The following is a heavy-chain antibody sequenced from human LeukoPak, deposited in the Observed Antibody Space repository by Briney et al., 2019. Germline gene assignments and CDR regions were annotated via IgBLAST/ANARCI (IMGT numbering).Heavy chain of an antibody. CDR1: GGTFGNYV. Sequence: SVTVSCKASGGTFGNYVIHWVRQAPGQGLEWMGRITPFFGVANYAQTFQDRVTFTADKITNTAYMQISSLKSEDTAVYFCARDTNEEYSSSSDGLAVWGQGTTVTVSS. CDR2: ITPFFGVA. D-gene: IGHD6-6*01. CDR3: ARDTNEEYSSSSDGLAV. J-gene: IGHJ6*02. V-gene: IGHV1-69*04.